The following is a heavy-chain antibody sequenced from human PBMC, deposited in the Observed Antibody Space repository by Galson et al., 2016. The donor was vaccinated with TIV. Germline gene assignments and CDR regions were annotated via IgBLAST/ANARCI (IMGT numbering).Heavy chain of an antibody. J-gene: IGHJ4*02. D-gene: IGHD3-16*01. Sequence: ETLSLTCSVSDDSMISPSYFWGWIRQPPGKGLEWVGSVYYDGSTYYHPSLKSRVTISLDTSKNQFSLMVRSVTAADTAIYFCARQGEYEWFFDYWGQGILVTVSS. V-gene: IGHV4-39*07. CDR1: DDSMISPSYF. CDR2: VYYDGST. CDR3: ARQGEYEWFFDY.